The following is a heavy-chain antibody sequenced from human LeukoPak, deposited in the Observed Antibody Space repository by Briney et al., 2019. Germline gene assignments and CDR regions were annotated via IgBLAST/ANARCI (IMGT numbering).Heavy chain of an antibody. CDR3: ARDHVAPGLIFDS. D-gene: IGHD3-16*01. V-gene: IGHV3-7*03. Sequence: GGSLRLPCAASGFTFSSHWMSWVRQSPGMGLEWVANINQDGSDKHYVDSVKGRFTISRDNAERSLYLQMNSLRAEDTAVYYCARDHVAPGLIFDSWGQGTLVTVSS. CDR1: GFTFSSHW. CDR2: INQDGSDK. J-gene: IGHJ4*02.